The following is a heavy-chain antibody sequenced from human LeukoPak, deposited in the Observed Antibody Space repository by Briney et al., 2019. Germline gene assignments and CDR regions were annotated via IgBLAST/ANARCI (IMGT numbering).Heavy chain of an antibody. D-gene: IGHD5-18*01. V-gene: IGHV3-23*01. J-gene: IGHJ4*02. Sequence: GGYLRLSCAASGFTFSSYAMSWVRQAPGKGLEWVSAISGSEHSTYYADSVKGRFTISRDNSKNTLYLQMNSLRAEDTAVYYCAKEARGYSYGDYWGQGTLVTVSS. CDR2: ISGSEHST. CDR3: AKEARGYSYGDY. CDR1: GFTFSSYA.